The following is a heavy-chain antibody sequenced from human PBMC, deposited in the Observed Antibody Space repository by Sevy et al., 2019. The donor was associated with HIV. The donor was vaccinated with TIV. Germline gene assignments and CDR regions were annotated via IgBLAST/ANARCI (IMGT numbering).Heavy chain of an antibody. D-gene: IGHD3-10*01. Sequence: SETLSLTCTVSGGSISSSSYYWGWIRQPPGKGLEWIGSMYYSGSTYYNPSLKSRVTISVDTSKNQFSLKLSSVTAADTAVYYCARRPMVRGDPFDYWGQRTLVTVSS. CDR3: ARRPMVRGDPFDY. CDR1: GGSISSSSYY. CDR2: MYYSGST. V-gene: IGHV4-39*01. J-gene: IGHJ4*02.